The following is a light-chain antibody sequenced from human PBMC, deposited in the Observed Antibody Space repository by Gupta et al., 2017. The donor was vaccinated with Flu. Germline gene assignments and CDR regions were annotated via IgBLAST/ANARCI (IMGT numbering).Light chain of an antibody. V-gene: IGKV3-15*01. CDR2: GAS. J-gene: IGKJ1*01. Sequence: EIVMTQSPATLSVSPGERATLSCRAGQRVSNNLAWYQQKPGQAPRVRLYGASNSAIGITHRFSGSGYETDFTLTSNSRQYEDFAIYYEHYYETSLTFGQGTKVEIK. CDR1: QRVSNN. CDR3: HYYETSLT.